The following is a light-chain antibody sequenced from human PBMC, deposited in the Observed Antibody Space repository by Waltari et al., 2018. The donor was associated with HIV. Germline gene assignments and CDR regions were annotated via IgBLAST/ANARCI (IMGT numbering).Light chain of an antibody. CDR3: QSYDSSLPWV. CDR2: SNS. J-gene: IGLJ3*02. CDR1: SSNIGAGYD. V-gene: IGLV1-40*01. Sequence: QSVLTQPPSVSGAPGQRVTISCTGSSSNIGAGYDVHWYQQLPGTAPKLLIYSNSNRPSGVPDRFAGSKSGTSASLAITGLQAEDEADYYCQSYDSSLPWVFGGGTKLTVL.